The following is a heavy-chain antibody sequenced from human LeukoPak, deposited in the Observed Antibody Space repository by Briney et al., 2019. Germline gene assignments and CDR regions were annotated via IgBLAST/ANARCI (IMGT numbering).Heavy chain of an antibody. J-gene: IGHJ1*01. CDR2: ISYDGSNK. CDR1: GFTFSSYA. D-gene: IGHD6-25*01. Sequence: GGSLRLSCAASGFTFSSYAMHWVRQAPGKGLEWVAVISYDGSNKYYADSVKGRFTISRDNSKNTLYLQMNSLRAEDTAVYYCARPDGSGEYFQHCGQGTLVTVSS. CDR3: ARPDGSGEYFQH. V-gene: IGHV3-30-3*01.